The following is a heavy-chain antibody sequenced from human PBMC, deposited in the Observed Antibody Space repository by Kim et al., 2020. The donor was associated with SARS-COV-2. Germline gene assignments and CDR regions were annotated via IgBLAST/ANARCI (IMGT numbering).Heavy chain of an antibody. CDR3: ARDGSTVPSIAVAGTFDY. V-gene: IGHV1-46*01. J-gene: IGHJ4*02. Sequence: ASVKVSCKASGYTFTSYYMHWVRQAPGQGLEWMGIINPSGGSTSYAQKFQGRVTMTRDTSTSTVYMELSSLRSEDTAVYYCARDGSTVPSIAVAGTFDYWGQGTLVTVSS. D-gene: IGHD6-19*01. CDR2: INPSGGST. CDR1: GYTFTSYY.